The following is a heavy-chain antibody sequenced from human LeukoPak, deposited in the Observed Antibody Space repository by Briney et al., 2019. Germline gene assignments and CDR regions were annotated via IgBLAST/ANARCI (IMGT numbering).Heavy chain of an antibody. Sequence: PGGSLRLSCAASGFTFDDYGMSWVRQAPGKGLEWVSGINWNGGSTGYADSVKGRFTISRDNAKNSLYLQMSSLRAEDTAVYYCARDRARGGFFDCWGQGTLVTVSS. D-gene: IGHD3-16*01. CDR3: ARDRARGGFFDC. CDR1: GFTFDDYG. V-gene: IGHV3-20*04. J-gene: IGHJ4*02. CDR2: INWNGGST.